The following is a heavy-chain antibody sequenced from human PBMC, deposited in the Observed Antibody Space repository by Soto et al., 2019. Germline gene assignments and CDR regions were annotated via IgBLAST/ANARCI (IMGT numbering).Heavy chain of an antibody. CDR2: IYPNSRRT. Sequence: ASLKVSCKASGYTFTGYYMHWVRKAPGQGLVWMVCIYPNSRRTNYAQKFQGRVTMTRDTSISTAYMELSRLRSDDTAVYYCARDDDDSNLKYYYYYYGMDDWGQGTTVTVAS. J-gene: IGHJ6*02. CDR3: ARDDDDSNLKYYYYYYGMDD. D-gene: IGHD4-4*01. CDR1: GYTFTGYY. V-gene: IGHV1-2*02.